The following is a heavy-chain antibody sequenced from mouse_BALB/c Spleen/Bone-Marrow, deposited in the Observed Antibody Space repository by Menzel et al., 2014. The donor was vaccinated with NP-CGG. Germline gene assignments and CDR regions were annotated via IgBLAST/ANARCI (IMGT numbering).Heavy chain of an antibody. CDR1: GFSLXSYG. CDR3: AKNWGYGYAMDY. J-gene: IGHJ4*01. V-gene: IGHV2-5*01. CDR2: IWRGGST. D-gene: IGHD3-1*01. Sequence: QVHVKQSGPGLVQPSQSLSITCTVSGFSLXSYGVHWVRQSPGKGLEWLGVIWRGGSTDYNAAFMSRLSITKDNSKSQVFFKMNSLQADDTAIYYCAKNWGYGYAMDYWGQGTSVTGSS.